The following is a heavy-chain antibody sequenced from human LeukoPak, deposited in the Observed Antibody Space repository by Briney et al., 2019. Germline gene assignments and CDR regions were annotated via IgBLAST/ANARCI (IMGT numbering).Heavy chain of an antibody. D-gene: IGHD2-2*01. CDR1: GGSFSGYY. Sequence: SETLSLTCAVYGGSFSGYYWSWIRQPPGKGLEWIGEINHSGCTNYNPSLKSRVTISVDTSKNQFSLKLSSVTAADTAVYYCARGASYCSSTSCYNWFDPWGQGTLVTVSS. CDR3: ARGASYCSSTSCYNWFDP. J-gene: IGHJ5*02. CDR2: INHSGCT. V-gene: IGHV4-34*01.